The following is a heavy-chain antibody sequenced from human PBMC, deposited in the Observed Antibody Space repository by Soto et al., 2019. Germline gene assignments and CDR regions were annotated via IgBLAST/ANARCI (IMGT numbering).Heavy chain of an antibody. CDR2: IRGFSPYT. CDR3: ARDRGYDAHDYYYHAMDV. J-gene: IGHJ6*02. V-gene: IGHV3-21*01. Sequence: GGSLRLSCISSGFTFRTYTMNWFRQAPGKGLEWVSGIRGFSPYTFYAESVKGRFTISRDNAKNSLDLQMDSLRAEDTAVYYCARDRGYDAHDYYYHAMDVCGQGTTVTVSS. CDR1: GFTFRTYT. D-gene: IGHD3-10*01.